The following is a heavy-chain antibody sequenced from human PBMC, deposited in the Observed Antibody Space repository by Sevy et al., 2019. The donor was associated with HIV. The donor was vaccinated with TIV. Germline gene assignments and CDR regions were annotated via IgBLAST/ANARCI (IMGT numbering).Heavy chain of an antibody. CDR2: ISTGTSYI. CDR3: ARDLISPYYYDTSGHADAFDI. Sequence: GGSLRLSCVASGFSFSSYSMNWVHQAPGKGLEWVSSISTGTSYISYADSVQGRFTISRDNAKNSLYLQMNSLRAEDTAVYYCARDLISPYYYDTSGHADAFDIWGQGTLVTVSS. D-gene: IGHD3-22*01. J-gene: IGHJ3*02. V-gene: IGHV3-21*01. CDR1: GFSFSSYS.